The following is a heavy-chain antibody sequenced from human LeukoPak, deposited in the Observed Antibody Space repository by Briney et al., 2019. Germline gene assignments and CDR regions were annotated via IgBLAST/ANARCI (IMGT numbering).Heavy chain of an antibody. Sequence: PSETLSLTCTVSGGSISSSSYYWGWIRQPPGKGLEWIGSIYYSGSTYYNPSLKSRVTISVDTSKNQFSLKLSSVTAADTAVYYCARTGAPVYYGSGSYYPNYYYYYMDVWGKGTTVTISS. CDR3: ARTGAPVYYGSGSYYPNYYYYYMDV. D-gene: IGHD3-10*01. V-gene: IGHV4-39*07. CDR2: IYYSGST. J-gene: IGHJ6*03. CDR1: GGSISSSSYY.